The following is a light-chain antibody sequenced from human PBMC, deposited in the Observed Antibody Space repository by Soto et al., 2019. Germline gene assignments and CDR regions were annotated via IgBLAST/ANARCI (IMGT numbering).Light chain of an antibody. V-gene: IGKV3-20*01. CDR3: HHYGSSLSIT. J-gene: IGKJ5*01. CDR1: QSVSSNY. CDR2: GAS. Sequence: ESVLTQSPGTLSLSPGERATLSCRASQSVSSNYLAWYQHKPGQAPRLLIYGASSRATGIPDRFSGSGSGTDFTLTISRLEPEDFAVYYCHHYGSSLSITFGQGTRLEI.